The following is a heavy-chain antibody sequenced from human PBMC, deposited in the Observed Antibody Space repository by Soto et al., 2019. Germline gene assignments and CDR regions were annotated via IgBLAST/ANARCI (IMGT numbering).Heavy chain of an antibody. CDR3: ARGPTYQGLSYYYYYYGMDV. D-gene: IGHD3-16*02. Sequence: QVQLQQWGAGLLKPSETLSLTCAVYGGSFSGYYWSWIRQPPGKGLEWSGEINHSGSTNYNPSLKSRVTISVDTSKNQFSLKLSSVTAADTAVYYCARGPTYQGLSYYYYYYGMDVWGQGTTVTVSS. CDR1: GGSFSGYY. V-gene: IGHV4-34*01. J-gene: IGHJ6*02. CDR2: INHSGST.